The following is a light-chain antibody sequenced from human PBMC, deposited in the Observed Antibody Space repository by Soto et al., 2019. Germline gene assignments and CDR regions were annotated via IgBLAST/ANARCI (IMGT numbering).Light chain of an antibody. Sequence: EIVLTQSPGTLYLSPGERXTLSXRASQSVSSSYLAWYQQKPGQAPRLLIYGASSRATGIPDRFSGSGSGTDFTLTISRLEPEDFAVYYCXQYGSSPPWTFGQGTKVEIK. V-gene: IGKV3-20*01. J-gene: IGKJ1*01. CDR2: GAS. CDR1: QSVSSSY. CDR3: XQYGSSPPWT.